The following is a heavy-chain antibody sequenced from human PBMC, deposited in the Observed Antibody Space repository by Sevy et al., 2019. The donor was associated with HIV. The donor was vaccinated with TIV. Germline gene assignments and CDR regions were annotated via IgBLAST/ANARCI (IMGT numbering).Heavy chain of an antibody. CDR1: GGTFINFA. J-gene: IGHJ6*02. V-gene: IGHV1-69*13. CDR2: FIPLFDTT. Sequence: ASVKVSCKTSGGTFINFAITWVRQAPGQGLGWMGGFIPLFDTTNYSQKFQGRVTLTADGSTATAYMELSSLRSEDTAVYYCATSYYDSSGYSPLFYYGMDVWGQRTTVTVSS. D-gene: IGHD3-22*01. CDR3: ATSYYDSSGYSPLFYYGMDV.